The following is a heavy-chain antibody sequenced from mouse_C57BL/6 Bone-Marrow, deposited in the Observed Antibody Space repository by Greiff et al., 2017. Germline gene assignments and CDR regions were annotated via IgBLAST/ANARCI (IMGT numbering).Heavy chain of an antibody. CDR2: INPSTGGT. V-gene: IGHV1-42*01. D-gene: IGHD2-5*01. Sequence: VHVKQSGPELVKPGASVKISCKASGYSFTGYYMNWVKQSPEKSLEWIGEINPSTGGTTYNQKFKAKATLTVDKSSSTAYMQLKSLTSEDSAVYYCAKGYSNYVSYAMDYWGQGTSVTVSS. CDR1: GYSFTGYY. J-gene: IGHJ4*01. CDR3: AKGYSNYVSYAMDY.